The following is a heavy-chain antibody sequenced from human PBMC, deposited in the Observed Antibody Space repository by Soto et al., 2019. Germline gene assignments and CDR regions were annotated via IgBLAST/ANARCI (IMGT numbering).Heavy chain of an antibody. D-gene: IGHD3-9*01. CDR3: AFSYDILTENPLSGDVFDI. CDR2: IYPGDSDT. J-gene: IGHJ3*02. Sequence: PGESLKISCQGSGYSFTSYWIGWVRQMPGKGLEWMGIIYPGDSDTRYSPSFQSQVTISADKSINTTYLQWSSLKASDTAMYYCAFSYDILTENPLSGDVFDIWGQGTMVTVSS. CDR1: GYSFTSYW. V-gene: IGHV5-51*01.